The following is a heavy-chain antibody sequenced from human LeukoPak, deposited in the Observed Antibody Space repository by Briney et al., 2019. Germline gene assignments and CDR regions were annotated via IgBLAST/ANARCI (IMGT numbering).Heavy chain of an antibody. CDR2: ISGSGGST. CDR1: GFTFSSYG. V-gene: IGHV3-23*01. CDR3: ARVWFGAPRYYFDY. J-gene: IGHJ4*02. D-gene: IGHD3-10*01. Sequence: GGSLRLSCAASGFTFSSYGMSWVRQAPGKGLEWVSAISGSGGSTYYADSVKGRFTISRDNSKNTLYLQMNSLRAEDTAVYYCARVWFGAPRYYFDYWGQGTLVTVSS.